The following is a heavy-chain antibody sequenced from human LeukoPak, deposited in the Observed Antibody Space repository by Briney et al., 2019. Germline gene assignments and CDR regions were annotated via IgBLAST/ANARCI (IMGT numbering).Heavy chain of an antibody. Sequence: SVKVSCKASGGTFISYAISWVRQAPGQGVEWMGRIIPIFGTAKYAKKFQGRGTITTDESTSTAYMALSSLRSEDTAVYYCARAELGPLLHDYYYMDVWGKGTTATVSS. J-gene: IGHJ6*03. CDR1: GGTFISYA. CDR2: IIPIFGTA. CDR3: ARAELGPLLHDYYYMDV. V-gene: IGHV1-69*05. D-gene: IGHD7-27*01.